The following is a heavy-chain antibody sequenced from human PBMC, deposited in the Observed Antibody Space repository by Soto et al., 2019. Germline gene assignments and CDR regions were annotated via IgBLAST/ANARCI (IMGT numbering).Heavy chain of an antibody. Sequence: SETLSLTCTVSGGSISSYYWSWIRQPPGKGLEWIGYIYYSGGTNYNPSLKSRVTISVDTSKNQFSLKLSSVTAADTAVYYCARRVSNYGGTLDYWGQGTLVTVSS. D-gene: IGHD4-17*01. CDR1: GGSISSYY. V-gene: IGHV4-59*08. J-gene: IGHJ4*02. CDR3: ARRVSNYGGTLDY. CDR2: IYYSGGT.